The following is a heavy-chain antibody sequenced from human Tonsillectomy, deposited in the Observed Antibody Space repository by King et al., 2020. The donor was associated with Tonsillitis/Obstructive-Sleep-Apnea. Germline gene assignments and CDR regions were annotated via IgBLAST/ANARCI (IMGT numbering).Heavy chain of an antibody. Sequence: VQLVESGGGVVQPGTSLRLSCAASGFTFSSYGMHWVRQAPGKGLEWRAIIRFDGSKEYYADSVKGRFTISRDNSKNTLYVDMNSLRAEDTAVYYCARVRGSGGKWYFDLWGRGTLVTVSS. J-gene: IGHJ2*01. CDR3: ARVRGSGGKWYFDL. V-gene: IGHV3-33*01. CDR1: GFTFSSYG. CDR2: IRFDGSKE. D-gene: IGHD3-10*01.